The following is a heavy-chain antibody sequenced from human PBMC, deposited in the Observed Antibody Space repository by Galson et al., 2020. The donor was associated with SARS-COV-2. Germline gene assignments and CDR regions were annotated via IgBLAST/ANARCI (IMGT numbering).Heavy chain of an antibody. V-gene: IGHV3-43*01. D-gene: IGHD1-26*01. CDR3: AKDALLYSGSRGLWYFDY. J-gene: IGHJ4*02. CDR2: ISWDGGST. Sequence: GGSLRLSRAASGFTFDDYTMHWVRQAPGKGLEWVSLISWDGGSTYYADSVKGRFTISRDNSKNSLYLQMNSLRTEDTALYYCAKDALLYSGSRGLWYFDYWGQGTLVTVSS. CDR1: GFTFDDYT.